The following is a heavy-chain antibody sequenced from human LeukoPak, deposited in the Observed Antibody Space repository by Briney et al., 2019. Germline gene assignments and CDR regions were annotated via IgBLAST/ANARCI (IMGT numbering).Heavy chain of an antibody. V-gene: IGHV3-20*04. J-gene: IGHJ3*02. CDR1: GFIFDDYG. Sequence: GGSLRLSCAASGFIFDDYGMTWVRQTPGKGLEWVSGINWIGGSTGYADSVKGRFTISRDNAKNTLYLHMNSLRAEDTALYFCARDLGYKDYVSAFDIWGQGTMVTVSS. CDR3: ARDLGYKDYVSAFDI. CDR2: INWIGGST. D-gene: IGHD5-24*01.